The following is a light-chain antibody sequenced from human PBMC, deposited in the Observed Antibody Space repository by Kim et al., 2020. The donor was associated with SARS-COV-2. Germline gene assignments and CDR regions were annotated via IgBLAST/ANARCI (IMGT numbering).Light chain of an antibody. CDR2: QDS. J-gene: IGLJ3*02. CDR1: KLGDKY. Sequence: VSPGQTAIITCSGDKLGDKYACWYQQKPGQSPVLVIYQDSKRPSGIPERFSGSNSGNTATLTISGTQAMDEADYYCQAWDSSTWVFGGGTKLTVL. V-gene: IGLV3-1*01. CDR3: QAWDSSTWV.